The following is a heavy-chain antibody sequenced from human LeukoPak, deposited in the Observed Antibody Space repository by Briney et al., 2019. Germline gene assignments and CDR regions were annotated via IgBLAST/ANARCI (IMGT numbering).Heavy chain of an antibody. D-gene: IGHD6-19*01. V-gene: IGHV4-59*01. J-gene: IGHJ6*02. CDR1: GGSISSYY. Sequence: SETLSLTCTVSGGSISSYYWSWIRQPPGKGLEWIGYIYYSGSTNYNPSLKSRVTISVDTSKNQFSLKLSSVTAADTAVYYCARAVAQQWLVPDYYYYGMDVWGQGTTVTVSS. CDR3: ARAVAQQWLVPDYYYYGMDV. CDR2: IYYSGST.